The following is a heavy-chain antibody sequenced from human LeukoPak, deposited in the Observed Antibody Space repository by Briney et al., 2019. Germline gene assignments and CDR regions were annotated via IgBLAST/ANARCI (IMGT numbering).Heavy chain of an antibody. CDR3: ARDGEGAGDFRLFYFDY. D-gene: IGHD2-21*01. J-gene: IGHJ4*02. CDR2: INPNSGGT. Sequence: GASVNISCKTSGYTFNMYGINWVRQAPGQGLEWMGWINPNSGGTNYAQKFQGRVTMTRDTSISTAYMELSRLRSDDTAVYYCARDGEGAGDFRLFYFDYWGQGTLVTVSS. V-gene: IGHV1-2*02. CDR1: GYTFNMYG.